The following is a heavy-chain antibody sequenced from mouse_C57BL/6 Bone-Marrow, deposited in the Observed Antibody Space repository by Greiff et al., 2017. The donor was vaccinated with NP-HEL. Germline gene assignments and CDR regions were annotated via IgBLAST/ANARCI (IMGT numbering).Heavy chain of an antibody. CDR3: ARESYYGSSLWYFDV. J-gene: IGHJ1*03. CDR2: ISYDGSN. D-gene: IGHD1-1*01. V-gene: IGHV3-6*01. Sequence: ESGPGLVKPSQSLSLTCSVTGYSITSGYYWNWIRQFPGNQLEWMGYISYDGSNNYNPSLKNRISITRDTSKNQFFLKLNSVTTEDTATYYCARESYYGSSLWYFDVWGTGTTVTVSS. CDR1: GYSITSGYY.